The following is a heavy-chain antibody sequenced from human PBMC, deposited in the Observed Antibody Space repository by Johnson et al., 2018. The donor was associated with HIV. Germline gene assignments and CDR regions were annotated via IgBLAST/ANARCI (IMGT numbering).Heavy chain of an antibody. CDR1: GFTFSSYW. CDR2: INQDGRDR. D-gene: IGHD5-18*01. Sequence: VQLVESGGGLVKPGGSLRLSCAASGFTFSSYWMTWVRQAPGKGLEWVANINQDGRDRYYVASVQGRFTISRDNAKNSVYLRMNSLRVDDTAVYYCARDGRDLVTRGGFDIWGPGTVVTVSS. CDR3: ARDGRDLVTRGGFDI. V-gene: IGHV3-7*01. J-gene: IGHJ3*02.